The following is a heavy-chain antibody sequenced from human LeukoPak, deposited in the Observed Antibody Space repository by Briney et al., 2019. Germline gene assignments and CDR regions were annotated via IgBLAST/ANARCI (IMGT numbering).Heavy chain of an antibody. D-gene: IGHD2-2*01. J-gene: IGHJ4*02. CDR1: GLIFRIYG. V-gene: IGHV3-33*06. CDR2: IWYDGSNK. CDR3: AKSPAGRSTVDLDY. Sequence: GGPLRLSCAASGLIFRIYGMHWVRQAPGKGLEWVAVIWYDGSNKYYADSVKGRFTISRDNSKNTLYLQINSLRAEDTAVYYCAKSPAGRSTVDLDYWGQGTLVTVSS.